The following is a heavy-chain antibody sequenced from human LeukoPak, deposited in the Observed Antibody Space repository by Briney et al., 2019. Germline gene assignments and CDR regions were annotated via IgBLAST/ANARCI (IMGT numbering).Heavy chain of an antibody. Sequence: SETLSLTCPVSGDSISDYYRSWIRQPPGKGLEWIGYISYSGNTNYNPSLKSRVTISFDTSNNQFSLKLTSVTAADSAVYYCAGHILGGNFDSWGQGTLVTVSS. CDR3: AGHILGGNFDS. CDR2: ISYSGNT. CDR1: GDSISDYY. J-gene: IGHJ4*02. V-gene: IGHV4-59*08. D-gene: IGHD4-23*01.